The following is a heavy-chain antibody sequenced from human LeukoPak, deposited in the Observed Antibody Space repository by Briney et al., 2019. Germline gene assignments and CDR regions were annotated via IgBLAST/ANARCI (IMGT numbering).Heavy chain of an antibody. CDR3: ARASDVGTIDY. Sequence: GGSLRLSCAASGFTFSNYAMSWVRQAPGKGLEWVSGISDGGVSTYHADSVMGRFTVSRDNSKNTLFLQMNSLTAADTAVYYCARASDVGTIDYWGQGTLVTVSS. V-gene: IGHV3-23*01. D-gene: IGHD7-27*01. CDR2: ISDGGVST. J-gene: IGHJ4*02. CDR1: GFTFSNYA.